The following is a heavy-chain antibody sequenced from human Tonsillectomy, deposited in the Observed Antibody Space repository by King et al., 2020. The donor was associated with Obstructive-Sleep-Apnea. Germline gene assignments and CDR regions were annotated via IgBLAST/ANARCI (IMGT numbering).Heavy chain of an antibody. CDR3: ARETGEGSSSSGYWFDP. D-gene: IGHD6-6*01. CDR1: GGSISSSSYY. J-gene: IGHJ5*02. Sequence: QLQESGPGLVKPSETLSLTCTVSGGSISSSSYYWGWIRQPPGKGLEWIGSIYYSGSTYYNPSLKSRVTISVDTSKNQFSLKLSPVTAADTAVYYCARETGEGSSSSGYWFDPWGQGTLVTVSS. V-gene: IGHV4-39*07. CDR2: IYYSGST.